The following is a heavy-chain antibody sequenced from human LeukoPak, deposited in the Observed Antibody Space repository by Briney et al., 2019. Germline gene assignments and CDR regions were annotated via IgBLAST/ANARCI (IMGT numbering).Heavy chain of an antibody. D-gene: IGHD2/OR15-2a*01. Sequence: GGSLRLSCTASGFTFKDYATSWVRQAPGKGLEWISTIFGDGGGDYCADSVRGRFTMSRDNSKNTLYLQMNSLRGDDTAVYYCAKQEGWDLGNYFADHWGRGTLVTVSS. CDR2: IFGDGGGD. J-gene: IGHJ5*02. CDR3: AKQEGWDLGNYFADH. V-gene: IGHV3-23*01. CDR1: GFTFKDYA.